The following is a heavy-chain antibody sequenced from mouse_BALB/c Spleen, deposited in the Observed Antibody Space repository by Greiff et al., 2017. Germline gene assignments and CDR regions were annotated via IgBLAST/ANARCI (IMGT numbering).Heavy chain of an antibody. J-gene: IGHJ2*01. CDR3: ARLITTALFDD. D-gene: IGHD1-2*01. V-gene: IGHV14-3*02. CDR2: IDPANGNT. Sequence: EVQLQQSGAELVKPGASVKLSCTASGFNIKDTYMHWVKQRPEQGLEWIGRIDPANGNTKYDPKFQGKATITADTSSNTAYLQLSSLTSEDTAVYYCARLITTALFDDWGQGTTLTVSS. CDR1: GFNIKDTY.